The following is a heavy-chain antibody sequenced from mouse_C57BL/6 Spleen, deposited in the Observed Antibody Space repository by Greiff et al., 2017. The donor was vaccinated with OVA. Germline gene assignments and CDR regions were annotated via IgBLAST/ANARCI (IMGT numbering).Heavy chain of an antibody. CDR2: IDPETGGT. Sequence: VQLQESGAELVRPGASVTLSCKASGYTFTDYEMHWVKQTPVHGLEWIGAIDPETGGTAYNQKFKGKAILTADKSSSTAYMELRSLTSEDYAVYYCTRAHTGFAYWGQGTLVTVYA. V-gene: IGHV1-15*01. D-gene: IGHD6-1*01. J-gene: IGHJ3*01. CDR3: TRAHTGFAY. CDR1: GYTFTDYE.